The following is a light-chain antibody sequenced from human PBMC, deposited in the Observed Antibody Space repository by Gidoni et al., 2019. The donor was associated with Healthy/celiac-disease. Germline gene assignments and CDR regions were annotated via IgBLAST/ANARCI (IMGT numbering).Light chain of an antibody. Sequence: DIQMTQSPSSLSASVGDRVTITCRESQSISSYLNWYQQKPGKAPKLLIYAASSLQSGVPSRFSGSGSGTDFTLTISSLQPEDFATYYCQQSYSTPVTSGQGTKVEIK. CDR2: AAS. CDR3: QQSYSTPVT. CDR1: QSISSY. J-gene: IGKJ1*01. V-gene: IGKV1-39*01.